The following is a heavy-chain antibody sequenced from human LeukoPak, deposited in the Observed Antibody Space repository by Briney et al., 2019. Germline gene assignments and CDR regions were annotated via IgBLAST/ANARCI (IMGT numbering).Heavy chain of an antibody. D-gene: IGHD1-1*01. V-gene: IGHV4-4*07. CDR2: IYTSGST. Sequence: SETLSLTCTVSGGSISSYYWSWIRQPAGKGLEWIGRIYTSGSTNYNPSLKSRVTMSVDTSKNQFSLKLSSATAADTAVYYCARPRNAWSPMGAFDIWGQGTMVTVSS. CDR1: GGSISSYY. J-gene: IGHJ3*02. CDR3: ARPRNAWSPMGAFDI.